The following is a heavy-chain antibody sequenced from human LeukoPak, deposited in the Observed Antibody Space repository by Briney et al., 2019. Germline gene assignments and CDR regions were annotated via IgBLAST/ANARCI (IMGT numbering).Heavy chain of an antibody. V-gene: IGHV3-21*01. CDR1: GSTFSSYS. CDR3: ARGWLQGFDY. CDR2: ISSSSSYI. Sequence: SGGSLRLSCAASGSTFSSYSMNWVRQAPGKGLEWVSSISSSSSYIYYADSVKGRFTISRDNAKNSLYLQMNSLRAEDTAVYYCARGWLQGFDYWGQGTLVTVSS. J-gene: IGHJ4*02. D-gene: IGHD5-12*01.